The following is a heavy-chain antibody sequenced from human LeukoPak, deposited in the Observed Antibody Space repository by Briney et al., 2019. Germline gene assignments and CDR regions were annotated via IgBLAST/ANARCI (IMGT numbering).Heavy chain of an antibody. CDR3: ATRTLYCSTSRCYLDY. CDR2: ISGSGAGT. D-gene: IGHD2-2*01. V-gene: IGHV3-23*01. Sequence: GGSLRLSCAASGFTFSNYAMSWVRQAPGKGLEWVSSISGSGAGTYYADSVKGRFTISRDNSKNTLYVQMSSLRAADTAVYYCATRTLYCSTSRCYLDYWGRGTLVTVSS. J-gene: IGHJ4*02. CDR1: GFTFSNYA.